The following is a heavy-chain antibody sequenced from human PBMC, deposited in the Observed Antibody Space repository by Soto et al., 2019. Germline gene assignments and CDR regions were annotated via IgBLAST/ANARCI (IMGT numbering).Heavy chain of an antibody. J-gene: IGHJ4*02. Sequence: QVQLVQCGAEVKKPGASVKVSCKASSYTFTSSGINWVRQAPGQGFEWMGWISAYNGNTNYAQKLQGRVTMTTDTSTSTAYMELMSLRSDDTAVYYCASSLLVGYGLEGESDWGQGTLVTVSS. V-gene: IGHV1-18*01. CDR3: ASSLLVGYGLEGESD. CDR2: ISAYNGNT. D-gene: IGHD5-18*01. CDR1: SYTFTSSG.